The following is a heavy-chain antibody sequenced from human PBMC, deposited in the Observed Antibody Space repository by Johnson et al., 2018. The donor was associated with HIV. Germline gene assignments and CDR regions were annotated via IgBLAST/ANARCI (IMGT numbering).Heavy chain of an antibody. CDR2: IRYDGSNK. Sequence: QVQLVESGGGVVQPGGSLRLSCAASGFTFSSYGMHWVRQAPGKGLEWVAVIRYDGSNKYYADSVKGRFTISRDNSKNSLYLQMNSLRAEDTAVYYCARDRGLWERNGAGAFDIWGQGTMVTVSS. J-gene: IGHJ3*02. D-gene: IGHD1-26*01. V-gene: IGHV3-33*08. CDR1: GFTFSSYG. CDR3: ARDRGLWERNGAGAFDI.